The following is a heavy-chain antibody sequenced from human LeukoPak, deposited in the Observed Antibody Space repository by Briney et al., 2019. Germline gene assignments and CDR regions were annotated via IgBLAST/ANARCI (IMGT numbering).Heavy chain of an antibody. CDR1: GGSLSSSSYY. J-gene: IGHJ4*02. CDR3: ARDSGYCSGGSCYPANFDY. D-gene: IGHD2-15*01. CDR2: NYYSGIT. V-gene: IGHV4-61*01. Sequence: PSETLSLTCTVSGGSLSSSSYYWSWIRQPPGKGLEWLGYNYYSGITNYNPSLKSRVTMSIVMSKIQFSLKLSSVTAADTAVYYCARDSGYCSGGSCYPANFDYWGQGTLVTVSS.